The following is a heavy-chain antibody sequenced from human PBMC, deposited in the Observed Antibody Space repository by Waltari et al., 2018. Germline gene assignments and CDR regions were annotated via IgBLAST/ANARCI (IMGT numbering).Heavy chain of an antibody. CDR3: AKDVEGELYYFDN. CDR2: VGFDGRNK. D-gene: IGHD3-16*01. V-gene: IGHV3-30*18. Sequence: VQLVESGGGVVQPGRSLRLSCAAWGFSFSRFAMHWVRRSPGKGLDWVAVVGFDGRNKFYAESVKGRFTISRDNSKNTLYLQMESLRAEDTAIYYCAKDVEGELYYFDNWGQGTLVTVSS. J-gene: IGHJ4*02. CDR1: GFSFSRFA.